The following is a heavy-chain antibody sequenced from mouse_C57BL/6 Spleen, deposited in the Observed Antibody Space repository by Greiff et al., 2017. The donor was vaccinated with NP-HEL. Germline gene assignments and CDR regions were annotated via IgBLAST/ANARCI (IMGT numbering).Heavy chain of an antibody. CDR3: ARWGSYDWYFDV. J-gene: IGHJ1*03. CDR2: IDPSDSET. Sequence: QVQLQQPGAELVRPGSSVKLSCKASGYTFTSYWMHWVKQRPIQGLEWIGNIDPSDSETHYNQKFKDKATLTVDKSSSTAYMQLSSLTSEDSAVYYCARWGSYDWYFDVWGTGTTVTVSS. CDR1: GYTFTSYW. D-gene: IGHD1-1*01. V-gene: IGHV1-52*01.